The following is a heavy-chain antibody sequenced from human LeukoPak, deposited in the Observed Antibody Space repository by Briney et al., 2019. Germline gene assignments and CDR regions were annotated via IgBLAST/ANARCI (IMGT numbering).Heavy chain of an antibody. D-gene: IGHD6-19*01. CDR2: ISWNSGSI. V-gene: IGHV3-9*01. CDR3: AKGSSGWLFFAFDI. J-gene: IGHJ3*02. CDR1: GFNFDDYA. Sequence: GGSLRLSCAVSGFNFDDYAMHWVRQAPGRGLEWVSGISWNSGSIGYADSVKGRFTISRDNAKNSLYLQMNSLRAEDTALYYCAKGSSGWLFFAFDIWGQGTMVTVSS.